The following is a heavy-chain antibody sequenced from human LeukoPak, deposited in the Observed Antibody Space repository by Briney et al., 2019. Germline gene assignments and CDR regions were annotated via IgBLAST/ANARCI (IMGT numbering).Heavy chain of an antibody. CDR3: TTYGSGRKFDY. J-gene: IGHJ4*02. Sequence: GGSLRLPCEVSGVSFTNAWVGWVRQTPGTGLEWVGRIESKTDGGTTDYAAPVKGRFTISRDDSTNTLYLQMNSLKSEDTAVYYCTTYGSGRKFDYWGQGILVTVSS. CDR1: GVSFTNAW. V-gene: IGHV3-15*04. CDR2: IESKTDGGTT. D-gene: IGHD3-10*01.